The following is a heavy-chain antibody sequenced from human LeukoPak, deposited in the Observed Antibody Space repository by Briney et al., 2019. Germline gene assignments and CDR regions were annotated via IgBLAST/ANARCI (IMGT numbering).Heavy chain of an antibody. CDR2: IKHDGSEK. CDR1: GFKFSGFW. D-gene: IGHD3-22*01. CDR3: ATRPRSDYYFAIFDY. J-gene: IGHJ4*02. V-gene: IGHV3-7*01. Sequence: GGSLRLSCAASGFKFSGFWMTWVRQAPGKGLEWVANIKHDGSEKNYVDSVKGRFTISRDNAKNSLYLQMNSLGGKDTAVYYCATRPRSDYYFAIFDYWGQGTLVTVSS.